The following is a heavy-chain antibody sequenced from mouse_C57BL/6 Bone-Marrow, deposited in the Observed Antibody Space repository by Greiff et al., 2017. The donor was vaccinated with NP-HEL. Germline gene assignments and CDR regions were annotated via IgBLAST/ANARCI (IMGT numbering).Heavy chain of an antibody. CDR2: IDPSDSYT. CDR1: GYTFTSYW. CDR3: ARRYF. J-gene: IGHJ2*01. Sequence: QVQLQQPGAELVKPGASVKLSCKASGYTFTSYWMQWVKQRPGQGLEWIGEIDPSDSYTNYNQKFKGKATLTVDTYSSTAYMQLSSLTSEDSAVYYCARRYFWGQGTTLTVSS. V-gene: IGHV1-50*01.